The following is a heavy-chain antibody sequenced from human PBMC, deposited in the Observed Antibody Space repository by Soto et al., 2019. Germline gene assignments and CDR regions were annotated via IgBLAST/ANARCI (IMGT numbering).Heavy chain of an antibody. CDR3: ARSYSCYNYYYYGMDV. D-gene: IGHD5-12*01. Sequence: QVQLVQSGAEVKKPGSSVKVSCKASGGTLSSYAISWVRQAPGQGLEWMGGIIPIFGTANYAQKFQGRVTITADESTSTAYMELSSLRSEDTAVYYCARSYSCYNYYYYGMDVWGQGTTVTVSS. CDR1: GGTLSSYA. J-gene: IGHJ6*02. CDR2: IIPIFGTA. V-gene: IGHV1-69*01.